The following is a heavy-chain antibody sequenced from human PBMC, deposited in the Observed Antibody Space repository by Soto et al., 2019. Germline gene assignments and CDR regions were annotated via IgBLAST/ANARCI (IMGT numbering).Heavy chain of an antibody. D-gene: IGHD1-1*01. Sequence: QVRLVQSGPEVKKPEASVKVSCKASGYTFSSSAISWVRQAPGQGPEWMGWISSSGVTNYAQNFQGIVTLTVDSSTTTAYMAVRIVSPADTAIHYCGREHGGYGTFDYLGQGALVTVSS. CDR3: GREHGGYGTFDY. J-gene: IGHJ4*02. CDR1: GYTFSSSA. V-gene: IGHV1-18*04. CDR2: ISSSGVT.